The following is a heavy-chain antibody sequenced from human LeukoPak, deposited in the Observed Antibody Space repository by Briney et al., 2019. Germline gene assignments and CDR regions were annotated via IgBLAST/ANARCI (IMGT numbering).Heavy chain of an antibody. CDR3: ARYFRGAVAGKREDY. V-gene: IGHV4-31*11. CDR1: GASFSDYY. CDR2: IYYSGST. D-gene: IGHD6-19*01. J-gene: IGHJ4*02. Sequence: PSETLSLTCAVYGASFSDYYWSWIRQHPGKGLEWIGYIYYSGSTYYNPSLKSRVTISVDTSKNQFSLKLSSVTAADTAVYYCARYFRGAVAGKREDYWGQGTLVTVSS.